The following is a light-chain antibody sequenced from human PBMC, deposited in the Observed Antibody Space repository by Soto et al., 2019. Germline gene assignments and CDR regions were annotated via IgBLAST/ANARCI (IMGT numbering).Light chain of an antibody. CDR3: HHFGSLPET. CDR1: QSVASSY. V-gene: IGKV3-20*01. J-gene: IGKJ1*01. Sequence: EVVLTQSPGTLSLSPGERVTLSCRASQSVASSYLAWYQQKPGRAPRLLFYSASSRATGIHDRFSGSGSGTDFTLTISRLEPEDFAVYYCHHFGSLPETFGQGTNVE. CDR2: SAS.